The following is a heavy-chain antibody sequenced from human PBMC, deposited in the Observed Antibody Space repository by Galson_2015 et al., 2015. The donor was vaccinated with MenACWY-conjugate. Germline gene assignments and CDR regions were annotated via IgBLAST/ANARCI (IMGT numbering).Heavy chain of an antibody. V-gene: IGHV3-74*01. Sequence: SLRLSCAASGFTFNNYRMNWVRQPPGKGLEWLSYIKANGSISNYADSVKGRFTISTDNAKNMVYLQMNGLGDEYTAVYFCARVITLSFDSWCQGTLFTLSS. CDR2: IKANGSIS. D-gene: IGHD5/OR15-5a*01. J-gene: IGHJ4*02. CDR3: ARVITLSFDS. CDR1: GFTFNNYR.